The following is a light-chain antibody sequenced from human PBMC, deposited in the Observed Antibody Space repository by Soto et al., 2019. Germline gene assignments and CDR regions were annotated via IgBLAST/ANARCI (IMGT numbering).Light chain of an antibody. CDR1: SSNIGSNT. CDR2: RNN. J-gene: IGLJ1*01. CDR3: AAWDDSLDGYV. Sequence: VLAQPPSASGTPGQRVSVSCSGSSSNIGSNTVHWYQQLPGTAPKLLIYRNNQRPSGVPDRFSGSKSGTSASLAISGLQSEDEADYYCAAWDDSLDGYVFGTGTKVTVL. V-gene: IGLV1-44*01.